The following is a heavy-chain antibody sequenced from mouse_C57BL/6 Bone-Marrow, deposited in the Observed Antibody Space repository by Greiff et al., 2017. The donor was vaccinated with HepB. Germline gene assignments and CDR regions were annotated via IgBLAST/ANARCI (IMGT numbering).Heavy chain of an antibody. Sequence: EVKLVESEGGLVQPGSSMKLSCTASGFTFSDYYMAWVRQVPEKGLEWVANINYDGSSTYYLDSLKSRFIISRDNAKNILYLQMSSLKSEDTATYYCARAAQATLFDYWGQGTTLTVSS. CDR1: GFTFSDYY. D-gene: IGHD3-2*02. J-gene: IGHJ2*01. CDR2: INYDGSST. V-gene: IGHV5-16*01. CDR3: ARAAQATLFDY.